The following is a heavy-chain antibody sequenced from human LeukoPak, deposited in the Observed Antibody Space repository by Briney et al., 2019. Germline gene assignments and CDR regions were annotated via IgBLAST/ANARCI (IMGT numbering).Heavy chain of an antibody. CDR1: GFTFSTYG. CDR2: ISYDGSDK. CDR3: AKDLPQRPEIDF. Sequence: GGSLRLSCAASGFTFSTYGVHWVRQAPGKGLEWVAVISYDGSDKYYADSVKGRFTISRDNSKNTLYLQMNSLRGEDTAVYYCAKDLPQRPEIDFWGQGVLVTVSP. J-gene: IGHJ4*02. D-gene: IGHD1-1*01. V-gene: IGHV3-30*18.